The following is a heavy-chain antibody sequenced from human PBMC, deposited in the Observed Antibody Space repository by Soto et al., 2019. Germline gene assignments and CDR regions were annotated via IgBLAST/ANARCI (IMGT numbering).Heavy chain of an antibody. CDR3: ARDHYYGSGTMIYYYYYMDV. CDR1: GFTFSSYG. Sequence: GGSLRLSCAASGFTFSSYGMHWVRQAPGKGLEWVAVIWYDGSNKYYADSVKGRFTISRDNSKNTLYLQMNSLRAEDTAVYYYARDHYYGSGTMIYYYYYMDVWGKGTTVTVSS. CDR2: IWYDGSNK. V-gene: IGHV3-33*01. D-gene: IGHD3-10*01. J-gene: IGHJ6*03.